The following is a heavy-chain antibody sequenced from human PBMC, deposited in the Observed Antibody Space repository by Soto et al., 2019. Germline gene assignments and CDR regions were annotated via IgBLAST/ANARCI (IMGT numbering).Heavy chain of an antibody. J-gene: IGHJ5*02. Sequence: ASVKVSCKACGYIFSANFIQWVRQAPGQGLEWLGWINPHSCATNYAQKFLGRVTLSADTSASTAYMDLARLKCDDQAGDYCVGALALGFSNWFDPLGPGTPVPLSS. CDR3: VGALALGFSNWFDP. V-gene: IGHV1-2*02. CDR1: GYIFSANF. CDR2: INPHSCAT. D-gene: IGHD3-10*01.